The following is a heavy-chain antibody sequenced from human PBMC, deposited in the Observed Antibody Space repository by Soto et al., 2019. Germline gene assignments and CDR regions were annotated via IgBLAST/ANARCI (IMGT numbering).Heavy chain of an antibody. V-gene: IGHV4-4*07. CDR1: GGSISSYY. CDR3: ARDGWELLSDGSFDI. Sequence: PSETLSLTCTVSGGSISSYYWSWIRQPAGKGLEWIGRIYTSGSTNYNPSLKSRVTMSVDTSKNQFSLKLSSVTAADTAVYYCARDGWELLSDGSFDIWGQGQMIIVAS. D-gene: IGHD1-26*01. CDR2: IYTSGST. J-gene: IGHJ3*02.